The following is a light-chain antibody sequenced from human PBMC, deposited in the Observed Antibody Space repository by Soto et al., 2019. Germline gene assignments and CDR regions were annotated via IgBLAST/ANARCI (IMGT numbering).Light chain of an antibody. CDR1: LSFTSN. Sequence: EIVMTQSPATLSVSPGEGATLSCRVSLSFTSNLAWYQQKPGQAPRLLVSGASTRATGIPARFSGSGSGTEFTLTISNLQSEDFAVYYCLQYNNWPPTFGLGTKVEIK. CDR3: LQYNNWPPT. J-gene: IGKJ1*01. CDR2: GAS. V-gene: IGKV3-15*01.